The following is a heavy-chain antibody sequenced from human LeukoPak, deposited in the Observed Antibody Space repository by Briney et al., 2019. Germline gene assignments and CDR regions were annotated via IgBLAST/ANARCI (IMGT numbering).Heavy chain of an antibody. CDR3: ARWSDYDILTGSIYYYYGMDV. V-gene: IGHV4-34*01. D-gene: IGHD3-9*01. CDR1: GGSFSGYY. J-gene: IGHJ6*02. CDR2: INHSGST. Sequence: PSETLSLTCAVYGGSFSGYYWSWIRQPPGKGLEWIGEINHSGSTNYNPSLKSRVTISVDTSKNQFSLKLSSVTAADTAVYYCARWSDYDILTGSIYYYYGMDVWGQGTTVTVSS.